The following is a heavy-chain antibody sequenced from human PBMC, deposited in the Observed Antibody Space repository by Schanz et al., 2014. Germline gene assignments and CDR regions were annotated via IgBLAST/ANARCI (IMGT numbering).Heavy chain of an antibody. CDR1: GGTFSSYA. CDR3: ARNGTLEFSLDY. CDR2: ISAYNGDT. J-gene: IGHJ4*02. V-gene: IGHV1-18*01. D-gene: IGHD3-3*01. Sequence: SCKASGGTFSSYAIGCVRQPPGQGLEWMGRISAYNGDTNDAQKFQGRVTMTTDTSTSTVYMEVRSLRSDDTAVYSCARNGTLEFSLDYGGEGTLVNV.